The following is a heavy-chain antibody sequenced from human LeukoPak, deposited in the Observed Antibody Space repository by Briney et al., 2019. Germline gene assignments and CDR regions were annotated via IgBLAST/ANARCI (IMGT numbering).Heavy chain of an antibody. D-gene: IGHD3-10*01. CDR3: ARHLNYYLDY. J-gene: IGHJ4*02. CDR1: GFSFSSYW. V-gene: IGHV3-7*01. Sequence: GGSLRLSCVASGFSFSSYWINWVRQAPGEGLEWVAHMNLDGSQKYYVDSVKGRFTISRDNAKNSLYLQMNSLRAEDTAVYYCARHLNYYLDYWGQGTLVTVSS. CDR2: MNLDGSQK.